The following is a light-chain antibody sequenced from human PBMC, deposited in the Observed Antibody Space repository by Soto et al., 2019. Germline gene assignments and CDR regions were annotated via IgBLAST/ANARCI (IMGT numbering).Light chain of an antibody. CDR1: QTVSSNN. Sequence: DIVLTQSPGTLSLSPGERATLSCRASQTVSSNNLAWYQQKRGQAPRLLIYGASSRAAAIPDRFRGSGYGTDFTLIISSLAHEAFAVYYCQQYGSSPFTFGPGTAVDIK. CDR3: QQYGSSPFT. V-gene: IGKV3-20*01. CDR2: GAS. J-gene: IGKJ3*01.